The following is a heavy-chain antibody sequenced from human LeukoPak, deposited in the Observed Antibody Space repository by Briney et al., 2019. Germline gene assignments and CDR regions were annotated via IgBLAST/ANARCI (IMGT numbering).Heavy chain of an antibody. CDR3: ARDVAGALDF. J-gene: IGHJ4*02. V-gene: IGHV3-7*01. D-gene: IGHD6-19*01. CDR1: GFTFSRYW. Sequence: GGSLRLYCAATGFTFSRYWMAWVRQAAGKGLEWVANIRGDAGDKGYADSVKGRFTISRDNGKNSLYLQMNSLTDEDTAVYYCARDVAGALDFWGQGTLLIVSS. CDR2: IRGDAGDK.